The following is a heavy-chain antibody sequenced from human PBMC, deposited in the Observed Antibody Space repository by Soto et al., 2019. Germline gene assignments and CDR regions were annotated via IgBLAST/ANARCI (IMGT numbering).Heavy chain of an antibody. Sequence: SETLSLTCTVSGGSISSSSYYWGWIRQPPGKGLEWIGSIYYSGSTYYNPSLKSRVTISVDTSKNQFSLKLSSVTAADTAVYYCARLPHSSSSYYFDYWGQGTLVTVSS. D-gene: IGHD6-13*01. J-gene: IGHJ4*02. CDR2: IYYSGST. CDR3: ARLPHSSSSYYFDY. V-gene: IGHV4-39*01. CDR1: GGSISSSSYY.